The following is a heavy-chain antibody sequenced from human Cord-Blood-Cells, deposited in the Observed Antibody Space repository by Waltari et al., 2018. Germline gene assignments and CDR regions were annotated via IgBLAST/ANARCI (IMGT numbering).Heavy chain of an antibody. CDR1: GFTFDDYA. Sequence: EVQLVESGGGLVQPGRSLSLSCAASGFTFDDYAMHWVRPAPATGLEWVSGISWNSGSIGYADSVKGRFTISRDNAKNSLYLQMNSLRAEDTALYYCAKVIGRAIICSGGSCYFDYWGQGTLVTVSS. D-gene: IGHD2-15*01. V-gene: IGHV3-9*01. CDR2: ISWNSGSI. CDR3: AKVIGRAIICSGGSCYFDY. J-gene: IGHJ4*02.